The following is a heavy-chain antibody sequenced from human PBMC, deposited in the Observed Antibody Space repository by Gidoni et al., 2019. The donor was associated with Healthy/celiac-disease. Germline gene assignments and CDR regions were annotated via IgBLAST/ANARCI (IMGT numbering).Heavy chain of an antibody. CDR3: ARMTTSYSSGWYGGYFQH. CDR2: IYTSGST. D-gene: IGHD6-19*01. CDR1: GASISSGSYY. Sequence: QVQLQESGPGLVKPSQTLSLTCTVSGASISSGSYYWSWIRQPAGKGLEWIGRIYTSGSTNYNPSLKSRVTISVDTSKNQFSLKLSSVTAADTAVYYCARMTTSYSSGWYGGYFQHWGQGTLVTVSS. V-gene: IGHV4-61*02. J-gene: IGHJ1*01.